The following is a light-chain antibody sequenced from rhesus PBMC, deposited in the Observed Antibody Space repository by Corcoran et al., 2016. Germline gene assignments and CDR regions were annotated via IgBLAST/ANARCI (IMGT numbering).Light chain of an antibody. CDR3: QQYNSPPFT. V-gene: IGKV1-21*01. CDR1: QGISDW. J-gene: IGKJ4*01. CDR2: KAS. Sequence: DIQMTQSPSSLSASVGERVTISCRASQGISDWLAWYQQIPGRAPKLLLYKASTLQSGVPSRVSGSGSGTEFTLTISNLQPEDFATYYCQQYNSPPFTFGGGTKVEI.